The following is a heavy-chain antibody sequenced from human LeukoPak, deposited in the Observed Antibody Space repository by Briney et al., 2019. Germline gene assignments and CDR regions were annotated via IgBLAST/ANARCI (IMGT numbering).Heavy chain of an antibody. Sequence: PGRSLRLSCAASGFTFRSHGMHWVRQAPGKGLEWMAVIWYDASNVYYADSVKGRFTISRDNSRNTLFLQMNSLRVEDTAVYYCAVWNDERRLDYWGQGTLVTVSS. D-gene: IGHD1-1*01. V-gene: IGHV3-33*01. CDR2: IWYDASNV. J-gene: IGHJ4*02. CDR3: AVWNDERRLDY. CDR1: GFTFRSHG.